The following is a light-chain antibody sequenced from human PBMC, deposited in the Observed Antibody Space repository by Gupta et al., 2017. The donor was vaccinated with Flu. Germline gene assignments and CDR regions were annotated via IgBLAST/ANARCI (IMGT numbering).Light chain of an antibody. Sequence: QSVLTPPASASGTPGQRVTISCTGTSSNIGTNTLNWYQQLPGTAPKILIYCNIQRPPGVPARFSGAEAGTTAALAISGLQQEEEADYYCAAWDDSRNVVFGGGTKLTVL. CDR2: CNI. CDR1: SSNIGTNT. V-gene: IGLV1-44*01. CDR3: AAWDDSRNVV. J-gene: IGLJ2*01.